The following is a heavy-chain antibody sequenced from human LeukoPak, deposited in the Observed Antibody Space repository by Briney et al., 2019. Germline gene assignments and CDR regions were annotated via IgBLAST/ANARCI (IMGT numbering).Heavy chain of an antibody. D-gene: IGHD6-19*01. J-gene: IGHJ4*02. CDR1: GFTFSSYS. V-gene: IGHV3-21*04. CDR3: AVCHWHSSGCRNDY. CDR2: I. Sequence: PGGSLRLSCAASGFTFSSYSMNWVRQAPGKGLEWVSSIYYADSVKGRFTISRDNAKNSLYLQMNSLRAEDTAVYYCAVCHWHSSGCRNDYWGQGTLVTVSS.